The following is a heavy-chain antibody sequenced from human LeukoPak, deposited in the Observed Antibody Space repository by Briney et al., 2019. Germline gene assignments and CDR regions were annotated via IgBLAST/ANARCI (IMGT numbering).Heavy chain of an antibody. Sequence: GGSLRLSCAASGFTFSSYSMNWVRQAPGKGLEWVGRIKSKTDGGTTDYAAPVKGRFTISRDDSKNTLYLQMNSLKPEDTAVYYCTRELRAIKGFFWSGYYFDYWGQGTLVTVSS. CDR2: IKSKTDGGTT. D-gene: IGHD3-3*01. CDR1: GFTFSSYS. J-gene: IGHJ4*02. V-gene: IGHV3-15*01. CDR3: TRELRAIKGFFWSGYYFDY.